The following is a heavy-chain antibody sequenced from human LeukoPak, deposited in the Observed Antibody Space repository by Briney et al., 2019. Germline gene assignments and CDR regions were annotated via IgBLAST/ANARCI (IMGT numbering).Heavy chain of an antibody. V-gene: IGHV3-23*01. D-gene: IGHD3-3*01. CDR2: ISGSGGST. CDR3: AKAFTIFGVVMEAFDI. Sequence: GGSLRLSCAASGFTFSSYAMSWVRQAPGEGLEWVSAISGSGGSTYYADSVKGRFTISRDNSKNTLYLQMNSLRAEDTAVYYCAKAFTIFGVVMEAFDIWGQGTMVTVSS. J-gene: IGHJ3*02. CDR1: GFTFSSYA.